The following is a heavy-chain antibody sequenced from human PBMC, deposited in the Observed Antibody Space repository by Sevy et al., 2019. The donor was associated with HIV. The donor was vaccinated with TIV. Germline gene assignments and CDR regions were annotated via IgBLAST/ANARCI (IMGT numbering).Heavy chain of an antibody. D-gene: IGHD3-3*01. Sequence: GGSLRPSCAASGFTFSSYGMHWVRQAPGKGLEWVAFIRYDGSNKYYADSVKGRFTISRDNSKNTLYLQMNSLRAEDTAVYYCARAYYDFWSGYYHMDVWGKGTTVTVSS. V-gene: IGHV3-30*02. CDR3: ARAYYDFWSGYYHMDV. CDR1: GFTFSSYG. CDR2: IRYDGSNK. J-gene: IGHJ6*03.